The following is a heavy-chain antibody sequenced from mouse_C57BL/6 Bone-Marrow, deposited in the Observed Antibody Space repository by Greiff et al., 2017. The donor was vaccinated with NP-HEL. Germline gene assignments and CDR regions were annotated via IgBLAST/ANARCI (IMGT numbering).Heavy chain of an antibody. CDR3: ARLGDYDAMDY. V-gene: IGHV1-63*01. CDR1: GYTFTNYW. Sequence: QVQLQQSGAELVRPGTSVKMSCKASGYTFTNYWIGWAKQRPGHGLEWIGDIYPGGGYTNYNEKFKGMATLTADKSSSTAYMQFSSLTSEDSAIYYCARLGDYDAMDYWGQGTSVTVSS. CDR2: IYPGGGYT. J-gene: IGHJ4*01.